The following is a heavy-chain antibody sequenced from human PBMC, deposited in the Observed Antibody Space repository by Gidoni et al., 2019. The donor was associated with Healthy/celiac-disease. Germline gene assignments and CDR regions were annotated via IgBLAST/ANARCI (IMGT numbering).Heavy chain of an antibody. CDR1: GFTFSSYG. V-gene: IGHV3-30*18. Sequence: QVQLVESGGGVVQPGRSLRLSCAASGFTFSSYGMHWVRQAPGKGLEWVAVISYDGSNKYYADSVKGRFTISRDNSKNTLYLQMNSLRAEDTAVYYCAKVQWLVQGLGLDYWGQGTLVTVSS. J-gene: IGHJ4*02. CDR3: AKVQWLVQGLGLDY. CDR2: ISYDGSNK. D-gene: IGHD6-19*01.